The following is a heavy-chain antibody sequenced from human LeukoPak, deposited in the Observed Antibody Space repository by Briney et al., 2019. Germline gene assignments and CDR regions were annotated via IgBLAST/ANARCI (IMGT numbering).Heavy chain of an antibody. CDR1: GGSISSSSYY. J-gene: IGHJ4*02. CDR2: IYYSGST. V-gene: IGHV4-39*01. D-gene: IGHD5-18*01. Sequence: PSETLSLTCTVSGGSISSSSYYWGWIRQPPGKGLEWIGSIYYSGSTYYNPSLKSRVTISVDTSKNQFSLKLSSVTAADTAVYYCARVDTATAPGYWGQGTLVTVSS. CDR3: ARVDTATAPGY.